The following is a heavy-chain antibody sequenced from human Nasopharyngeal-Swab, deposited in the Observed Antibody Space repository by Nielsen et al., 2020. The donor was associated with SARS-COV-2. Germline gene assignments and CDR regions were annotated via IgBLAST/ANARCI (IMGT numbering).Heavy chain of an antibody. Sequence: GGSLRLSCAASGFSFSTFWMHWVRQVPGEGLVWVSRINTDERRTNYAESVKGRFTISRDNVKNMLYLQMNNLRPEDTAVYYCARDLGGFGGYWGQGTLATVSS. CDR1: GFSFSTFW. D-gene: IGHD4-23*01. V-gene: IGHV3-74*01. CDR2: INTDERRT. CDR3: ARDLGGFGGY. J-gene: IGHJ4*02.